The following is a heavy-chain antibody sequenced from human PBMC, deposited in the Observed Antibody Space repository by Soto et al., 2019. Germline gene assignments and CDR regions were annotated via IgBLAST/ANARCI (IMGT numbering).Heavy chain of an antibody. CDR3: ARRYCSSTTCPYDY. D-gene: IGHD2-2*01. CDR1: GGSISSGAYY. J-gene: IGHJ4*02. Sequence: QVQLQESGPGLVKPSQTLSLTCTVSGGSISSGAYYWSWIRQHPGKGLEWIGYIYYIGNTYCNPSLKIRVTISVDTSKTQFSLKLSSVTAADTAVYYCARRYCSSTTCPYDYWGQGTLVTVSS. V-gene: IGHV4-31*03. CDR2: IYYIGNT.